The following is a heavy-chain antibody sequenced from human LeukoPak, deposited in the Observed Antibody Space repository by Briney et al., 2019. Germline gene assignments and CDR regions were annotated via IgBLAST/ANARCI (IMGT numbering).Heavy chain of an antibody. Sequence: PSETLSLTCTVSGGSISSGGYYWRWIRQHPGKGLEWIGYIYYSGSTYYNPSLKSRVTISVDTSKNQFSLKLSSVTAADTAVYYCARVPYYYDSSGYPWWWFDPWGQGTLVTVSS. V-gene: IGHV4-31*03. D-gene: IGHD3-22*01. CDR3: ARVPYYYDSSGYPWWWFDP. J-gene: IGHJ5*02. CDR1: GGSISSGGYY. CDR2: IYYSGST.